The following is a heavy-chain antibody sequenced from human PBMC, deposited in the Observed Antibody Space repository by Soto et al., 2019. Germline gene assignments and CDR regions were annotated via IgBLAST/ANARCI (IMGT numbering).Heavy chain of an antibody. CDR2: IYPGDSDT. J-gene: IGHJ6*02. V-gene: IGHV5-51*01. CDR1: GYTFTNYW. CDR3: AASLFYYGMDV. Sequence: HGESLKISCKGSGYTFTNYWIGWVRQMPGKGPEWMGIIYPGDSDTKYNPSFQGQVTISADKSITTTYLQWRSLRASDTAIYYCAASLFYYGMDVWGQGTTVTVSS.